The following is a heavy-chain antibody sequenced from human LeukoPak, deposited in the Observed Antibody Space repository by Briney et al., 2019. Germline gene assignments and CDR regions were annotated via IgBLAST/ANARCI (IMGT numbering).Heavy chain of an antibody. J-gene: IGHJ5*02. CDR3: ARVGRPYYDFWSGYYENWFDP. CDR1: GGTFSSYA. D-gene: IGHD3-3*01. Sequence: ASVKVSCKASGGTFSSYAISWVRQAPGQGLEWMGVIIPIFGTANYAQKFQGRVTITADESTSTAYMELSSLRSEDTAVYYCARVGRPYYDFWSGYYENWFDPWGQGTLVTVSS. CDR2: IIPIFGTA. V-gene: IGHV1-69*13.